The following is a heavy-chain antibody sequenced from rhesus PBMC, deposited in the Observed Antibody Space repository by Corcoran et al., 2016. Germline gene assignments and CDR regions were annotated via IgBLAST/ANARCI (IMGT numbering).Heavy chain of an antibody. CDR3: ARGGGSGISLDY. D-gene: IGHD6-25*01. CDR2: ISGRGGST. J-gene: IGHJ4*01. CDR1: GGSVRSSNW. Sequence: QLQLQESGPGLVKPSETLSLTCAVSGGSVRSSNWWSWIRQPPGKGLGWSGRISGRGGSTSYNPSLTRRVTMETDTSKNQFSRKLSAVTAADTAGYYGARGGGSGISLDYWGQGVRVTVSS. V-gene: IGHV4-57*01.